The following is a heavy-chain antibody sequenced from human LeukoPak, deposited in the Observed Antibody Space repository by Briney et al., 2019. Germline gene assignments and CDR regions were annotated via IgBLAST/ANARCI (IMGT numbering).Heavy chain of an antibody. CDR3: ARKSFRSGSFDY. Sequence: GGSLRLSCAASDFSFITYAMSWVRQAPGKGLEWVSSISSSGSNIYYADSVKGRFTISRDNAKNSLYVQMNSLRAEDTAVYYCARKSFRSGSFDYWGQGTLVTVSS. CDR1: DFSFITYA. D-gene: IGHD3-10*01. J-gene: IGHJ4*02. V-gene: IGHV3-21*01. CDR2: ISSSGSNI.